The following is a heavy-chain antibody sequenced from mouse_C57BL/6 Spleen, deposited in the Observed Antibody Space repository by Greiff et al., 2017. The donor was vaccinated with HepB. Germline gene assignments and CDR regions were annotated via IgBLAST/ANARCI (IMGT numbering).Heavy chain of an antibody. J-gene: IGHJ3*01. V-gene: IGHV1-61*01. CDR3: AIHGSTFAY. CDR1: GYTFTSYW. CDR2: IYPSDSEN. Sequence: QVHVKQPGAELVRPGSSVKLSCKASGYTFTSYWMDWVKQRPGQGLEWIGNIYPSDSENHYNQKFKDKATLTVDKSSSTAYMQLSSLTSEDSAVYYCAIHGSTFAYWGQGTLVTVSA. D-gene: IGHD1-1*01.